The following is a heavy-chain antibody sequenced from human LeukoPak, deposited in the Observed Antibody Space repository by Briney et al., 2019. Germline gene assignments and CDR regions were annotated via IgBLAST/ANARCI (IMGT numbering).Heavy chain of an antibody. V-gene: IGHV3-23*01. CDR3: RGVVIRVILVGFHKEANYFDS. Sequence: PGGSLRLSCAVSGFTLSNYGMSWVRQAPGKGLEWVAGISDSGGRTNYADSVKGRFSISRDNPMNTLYLQMNSLRAEDTAVYAKRGVVIRVILVGFHKEANYFDSWGQGALVTVSS. CDR1: GFTLSNYG. D-gene: IGHD3-22*01. J-gene: IGHJ4*02. CDR2: ISDSGGRT.